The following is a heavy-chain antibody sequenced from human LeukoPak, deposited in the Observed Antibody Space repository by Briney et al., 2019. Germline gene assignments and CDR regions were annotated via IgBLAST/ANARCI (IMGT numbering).Heavy chain of an antibody. Sequence: ASVKVYCKASGYTFTNFGVAWVRQAPGQGLEWMAWISAYNGNPNYAQKFQGRVTMTTDTSTSTAYMELRNLTSDETAVYFCARGGGTRVYFFDYLGQRTPVTISS. CDR3: ARGGGTRVYFFDY. V-gene: IGHV1-18*01. J-gene: IGHJ4*02. CDR2: ISAYNGNP. CDR1: GYTFTNFG. D-gene: IGHD1-1*01.